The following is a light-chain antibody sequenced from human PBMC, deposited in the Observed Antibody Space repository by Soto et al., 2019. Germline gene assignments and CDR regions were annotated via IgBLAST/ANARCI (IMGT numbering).Light chain of an antibody. CDR1: QIISTL. J-gene: IGKJ2*01. CDR2: DAS. Sequence: DIQMTQSPSTLSASVGDRVTITCRASQIISTLLAWYQQKPGKAPKLLIYDASSLENGDPARFSGSGSGTEFTLAISSLQSYDFATYYCQQYKSPQYTFGQGTRLEIK. CDR3: QQYKSPQYT. V-gene: IGKV1-5*01.